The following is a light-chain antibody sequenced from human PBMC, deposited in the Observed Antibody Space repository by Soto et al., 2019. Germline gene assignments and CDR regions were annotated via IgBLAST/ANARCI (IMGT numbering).Light chain of an antibody. CDR1: SSDVGNYNL. CDR3: CSRAGSGYSWV. V-gene: IGLV2-23*02. J-gene: IGLJ3*02. CDR2: EVS. Sequence: QSALTQPASVSGSPGQSITISCTGTSSDVGNYNLVSWYQQHPGKAPKLMIYEVSQRPSGVSNRFSGSKSGNSASLTISGLQAEDEADYSCCSRAGSGYSWVFGGGTQLTVL.